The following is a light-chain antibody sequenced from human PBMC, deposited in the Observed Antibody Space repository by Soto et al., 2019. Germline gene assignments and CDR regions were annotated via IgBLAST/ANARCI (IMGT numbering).Light chain of an antibody. V-gene: IGLV2-14*03. CDR3: VSFTTKKSYV. Sequence: QSALTQPASVSGPPGQSITISCTGTSSDIGAYIFVSWYQQHPGKAPKLIIYDIANRPSGVSYRFSGSKSANTASLTISGLQADDEADYYCVSFTTKKSYVFGTGTKVTVL. CDR2: DIA. CDR1: SSDIGAYIF. J-gene: IGLJ1*01.